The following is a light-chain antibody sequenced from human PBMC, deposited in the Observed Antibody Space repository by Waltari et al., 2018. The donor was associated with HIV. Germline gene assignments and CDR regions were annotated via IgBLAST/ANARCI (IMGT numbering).Light chain of an antibody. CDR1: SSDVGGSKY. CDR2: EVN. J-gene: IGLJ3*02. Sequence: QSALTQPPSASGSPGQSVTISCTGTSSDVGGSKYVSWYQQHPSKAPKLMIYEVNKRTSGVPDRFSGSKSANTASLTVSGLQADDEADYYCNSYAGSNNWVFGGGTKLTVL. CDR3: NSYAGSNNWV. V-gene: IGLV2-8*01.